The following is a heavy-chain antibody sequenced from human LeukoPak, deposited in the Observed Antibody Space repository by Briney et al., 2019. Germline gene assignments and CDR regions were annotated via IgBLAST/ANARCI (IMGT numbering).Heavy chain of an antibody. V-gene: IGHV3-30*04. Sequence: GGSLRLSCAASGFTFSSYAMHWVRQAPGKGLEWVAVISYDGSNKYYADSVKGRFTISRDNSKNTLYLQMNSLRAEDTAVYYCARDGGRYQLLTEYFDYWGQGTLVTVSS. CDR3: ARDGGRYQLLTEYFDY. J-gene: IGHJ4*02. CDR1: GFTFSSYA. D-gene: IGHD2-2*01. CDR2: ISYDGSNK.